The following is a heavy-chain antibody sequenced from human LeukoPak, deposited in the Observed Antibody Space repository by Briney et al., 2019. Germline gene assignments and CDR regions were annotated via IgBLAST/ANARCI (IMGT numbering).Heavy chain of an antibody. D-gene: IGHD3-10*01. CDR3: ARGSYYYGSGTKYNWFDP. J-gene: IGHJ5*02. CDR1: GGSFSGYY. Sequence: SETLSLTCAAYGGSFSGYYWSWIRQPPGKGLEWIGEINHSGSTNYNPSLKSRVTTSVDTSKNQFSLKLSSVTAADMAVYYCARGSYYYGSGTKYNWFDPWGQGTLVTVSS. V-gene: IGHV4-34*01. CDR2: INHSGST.